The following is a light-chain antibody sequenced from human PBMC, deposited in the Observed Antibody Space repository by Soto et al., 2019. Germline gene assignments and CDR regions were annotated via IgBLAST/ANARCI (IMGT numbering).Light chain of an antibody. V-gene: IGKV3-15*01. CDR2: DAS. Sequence: EIVMTQSPATPSVSPGERATLSCRASQTISSNLAWYQHKPGQAPRLLIYDASTRATGIPARFSGSGSGTEFTLTISSLQSEDFAVYYCQHYNNWPPRYTFGQGTKLEIK. J-gene: IGKJ2*01. CDR1: QTISSN. CDR3: QHYNNWPPRYT.